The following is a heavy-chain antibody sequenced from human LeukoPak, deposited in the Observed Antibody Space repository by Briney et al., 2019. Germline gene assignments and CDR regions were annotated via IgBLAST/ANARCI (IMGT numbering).Heavy chain of an antibody. CDR2: MNPNSGNT. D-gene: IGHD3-3*01. CDR3: ARRREDTIFGVVITYYYYGMDV. Sequence: ASVKVSCKASGYTFTSYYMHWVRQATGQGLEWMGWMNPNSGNTGYAQKFQGRVTMTRNTSISTAYMELSSLRSEDTAVYYCARRREDTIFGVVITYYYYGMDVWGQGTTVTVSS. J-gene: IGHJ6*02. V-gene: IGHV1-8*02. CDR1: GYTFTSYY.